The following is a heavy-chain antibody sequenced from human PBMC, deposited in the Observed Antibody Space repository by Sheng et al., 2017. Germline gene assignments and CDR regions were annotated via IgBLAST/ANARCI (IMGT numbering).Heavy chain of an antibody. Sequence: QVQLQESGPGLVKPSETPSLTCTVSGYSISSGYYWGWIRQPPGKGLEWIGSIYHSGSTYYNPSLKSRVTISVDTSKNQFSLKLSSVTAADTAVYYCARAVQIAGYSKFDYWGQGTLVTVSS. J-gene: IGHJ4*02. CDR1: GYSISSGYY. CDR3: ARAVQIAGYSKFDY. D-gene: IGHD3-9*01. V-gene: IGHV4-38-2*02. CDR2: IYHSGST.